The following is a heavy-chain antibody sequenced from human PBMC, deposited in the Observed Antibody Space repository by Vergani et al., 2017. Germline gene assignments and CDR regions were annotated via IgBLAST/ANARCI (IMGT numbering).Heavy chain of an antibody. CDR3: AKHFRGWGIDY. J-gene: IGHJ4*02. CDR1: GFTLSNYD. D-gene: IGHD3-16*01. Sequence: QVQLVESGGGVVQRGGSLRLSCATSGFTLSNYDMQWIRQGPGQGLEFVAFIQFDGSNQYYADSVKGRFTLSRDFSKNTLSLQMNSLRTDDTATYYCAKHFRGWGIDYWGQGTQGIVSS. V-gene: IGHV3-30*02. CDR2: IQFDGSNQ.